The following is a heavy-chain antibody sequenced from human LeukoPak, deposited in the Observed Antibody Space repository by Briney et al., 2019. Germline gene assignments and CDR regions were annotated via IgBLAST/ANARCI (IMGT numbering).Heavy chain of an antibody. CDR2: ISGSGGST. V-gene: IGHV3-23*01. Sequence: QSGGSLRLSCAASGFTFSSYAMSWVRQAPGKGLEWVSAISGSGGSTYYADSVKGRFTISRDNSKNTLYLQMNSLRAEDTAVYYCARVQSYCSSTSCYDVYYYYYMDVWGKGTTVTVSS. CDR3: ARVQSYCSSTSCYDVYYYYYMDV. CDR1: GFTFSSYA. J-gene: IGHJ6*03. D-gene: IGHD2-2*01.